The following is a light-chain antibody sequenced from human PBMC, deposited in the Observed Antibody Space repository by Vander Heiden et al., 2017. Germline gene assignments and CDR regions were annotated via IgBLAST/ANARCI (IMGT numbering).Light chain of an antibody. CDR3: QQYDNWPPLT. V-gene: IGKV3-15*01. Sequence: ELVMTHSPPTLSVSPGERATLSCRASQSVSSNLAWYQQKPGQAPRLLIYGASTRATGIPARFSGSGSGTEFTLTISTLQSEDFAVYYCQQYDNWPPLTFGGGTKVEIK. CDR2: GAS. J-gene: IGKJ4*01. CDR1: QSVSSN.